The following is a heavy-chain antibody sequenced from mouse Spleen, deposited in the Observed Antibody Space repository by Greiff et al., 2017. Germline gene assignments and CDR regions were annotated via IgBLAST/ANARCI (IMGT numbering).Heavy chain of an antibody. CDR2: IYPGSGST. V-gene: IGHV1-55*01. J-gene: IGHJ2*01. Sequence: QVQLQQPGAELVKPGASVKMSCKASGYTFTSYWITWVKQRPGQGLEWIGDIYPGSGSTNYNEKFKSKATLTVDTSSSTAYMQLSSLTSEDSAVYYCAKGIYYYGPSFDYWGQGTTLTVSS. CDR1: GYTFTSYW. CDR3: AKGIYYYGPSFDY. D-gene: IGHD1-1*01.